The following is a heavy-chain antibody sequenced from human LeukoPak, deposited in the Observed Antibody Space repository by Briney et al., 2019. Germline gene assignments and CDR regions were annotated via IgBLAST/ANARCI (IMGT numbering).Heavy chain of an antibody. CDR1: GGSFSGYY. D-gene: IGHD6-13*01. V-gene: IGHV4-59*01. Sequence: SETLSLTCAVYGGSFSGYYWSWIRQPPGRGLEWIGYMYYSGTTNYNPSLKSRVTISVDTSKNQFSLKLSSVTAADTAVYYCARGSSSWAVWGQGTLVTVSS. J-gene: IGHJ4*02. CDR2: MYYSGTT. CDR3: ARGSSSWAV.